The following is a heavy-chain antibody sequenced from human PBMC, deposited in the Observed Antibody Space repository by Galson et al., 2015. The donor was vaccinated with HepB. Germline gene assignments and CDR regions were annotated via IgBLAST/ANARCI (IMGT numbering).Heavy chain of an antibody. CDR3: AHMRGFCSSTSCYGGTDA. D-gene: IGHD2-2*01. CDR1: GFSLTTSGVG. V-gene: IGHV2-5*01. Sequence: PALVKPTQTLTLTCTFSGFSLTTSGVGVGWIRQPPGKALEWLALIYWNDDNRYSPSLKSRLTITKYTSKNQGFLTMTNMDSVDTSTYYCAHMRGFCSSTSCYGGTDAWGQGTTLTVSS. CDR2: IYWNDDN. J-gene: IGHJ6*02.